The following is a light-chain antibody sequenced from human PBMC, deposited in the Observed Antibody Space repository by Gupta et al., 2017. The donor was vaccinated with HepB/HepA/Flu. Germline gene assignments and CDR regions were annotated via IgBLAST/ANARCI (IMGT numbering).Light chain of an antibody. Sequence: DIQMTQSPSSLSASVGDRVTITCRASQSISSYLNWYQQKPGKAPKLLIYAASSWQSGVPSRFSGSGYGKDFTLTISSPQPEDFASYYCQQNYTNLKITFGRGTKVEIK. CDR1: QSISSY. V-gene: IGKV1-39*01. CDR3: QQNYTNLKIT. CDR2: AAS. J-gene: IGKJ4*01.